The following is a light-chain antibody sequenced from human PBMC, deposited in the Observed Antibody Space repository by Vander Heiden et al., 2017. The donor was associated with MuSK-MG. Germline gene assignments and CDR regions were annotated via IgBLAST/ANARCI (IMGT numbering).Light chain of an antibody. J-gene: IGKJ3*01. Sequence: DHQMTPSPSPLSASVGGVVTITCRASQSISNLFACYQKQAGTAHYLLNDKASSLERVLPTRISGGASRTEFTITISLLQPDDAATYCRQQYNSYWTFGPGTKVDIK. V-gene: IGKV1-5*03. CDR3: QQYNSYWT. CDR1: QSISNL. CDR2: KAS.